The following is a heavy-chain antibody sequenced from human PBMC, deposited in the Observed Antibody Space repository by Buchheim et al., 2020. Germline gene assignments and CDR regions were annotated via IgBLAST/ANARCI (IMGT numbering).Heavy chain of an antibody. J-gene: IGHJ4*02. D-gene: IGHD2-15*01. Sequence: EVQLVESGGGLVQPGGSLRLSCGASGFTLSNHNINWVRQAPGKGLEWVSFISSSSGPIYYADSVKGRFTISRDSAKNSLYLQMNSLRAEDTAVYYYARDLCSGGSCYSNDYWRQGTL. CDR2: ISSSSGPI. V-gene: IGHV3-48*01. CDR3: ARDLCSGGSCYSNDY. CDR1: GFTLSNHN.